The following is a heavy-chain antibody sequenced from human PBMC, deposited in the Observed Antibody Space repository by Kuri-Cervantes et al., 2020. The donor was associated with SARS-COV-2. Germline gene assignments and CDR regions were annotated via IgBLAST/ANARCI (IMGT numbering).Heavy chain of an antibody. CDR1: GFTVSSNY. CDR2: IKQDGSEK. D-gene: IGHD2-2*01. J-gene: IGHJ5*02. Sequence: GESLKISCAASGFTVSSNYMSWVRQAPGKGLEWVANIKQDGSEKYYVDSVKGRFTISRDNAKNSLYLQMNSLRAEDTAVYYCARDILVLGHNWFDPWGQGTLVTVSS. CDR3: ARDILVLGHNWFDP. V-gene: IGHV3-7*01.